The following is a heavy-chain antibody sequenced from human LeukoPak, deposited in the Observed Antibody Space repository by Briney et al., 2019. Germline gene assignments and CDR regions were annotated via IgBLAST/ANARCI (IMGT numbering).Heavy chain of an antibody. CDR2: ISGSSGNT. CDR3: AKDQGGGLGSYTWGNFDY. D-gene: IGHD3-10*01. Sequence: GGSLRLSCAASGFTFSSYAMSWVRQAPGKGLEWVSAISGSSGNTYYADSVKGRFTISRDNSKNTLYLQMNNLRAEDTALYYCAKDQGGGLGSYTWGNFDYWGQGTLVTVSS. CDR1: GFTFSSYA. J-gene: IGHJ4*02. V-gene: IGHV3-23*01.